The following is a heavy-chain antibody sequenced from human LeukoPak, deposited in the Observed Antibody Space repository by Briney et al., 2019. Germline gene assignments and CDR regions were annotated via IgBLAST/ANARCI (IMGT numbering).Heavy chain of an antibody. CDR3: ASSPIYSGSYYGYFQH. J-gene: IGHJ1*01. CDR2: IIPIFGTA. Sequence: SVKVSCKASGYTFTSYDINWVRQATGQGLEWMGRIIPIFGTANYAQKFQGRVTITTDESTSTAYMELSSLRSEDTAVYYCASSPIYSGSYYGYFQHWGQGTLVTVSS. D-gene: IGHD1-26*01. CDR1: GYTFTSYD. V-gene: IGHV1-69*05.